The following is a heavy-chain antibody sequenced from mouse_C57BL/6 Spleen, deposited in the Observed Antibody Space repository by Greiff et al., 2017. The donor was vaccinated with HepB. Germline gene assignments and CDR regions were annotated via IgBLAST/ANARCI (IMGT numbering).Heavy chain of an antibody. CDR3: ARSTYGTTVVATDY. Sequence: VQLQQPGTELVKPGASVKLSCKASGYTFTSYWMHWVKQRPGQGLEWIGNINPSNGGTNYNEKFKSKATLTVDKSSSTAYLQLSSLTSEDSAVYYGARSTYGTTVVATDYWGQGTTLTVSS. V-gene: IGHV1-53*01. J-gene: IGHJ2*01. D-gene: IGHD1-1*01. CDR1: GYTFTSYW. CDR2: INPSNGGT.